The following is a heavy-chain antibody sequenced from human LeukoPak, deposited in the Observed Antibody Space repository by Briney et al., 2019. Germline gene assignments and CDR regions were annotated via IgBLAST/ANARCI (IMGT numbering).Heavy chain of an antibody. D-gene: IGHD6-13*01. CDR1: GFTFSSYA. J-gene: IGHJ4*02. CDR2: ISGSGGST. CDR3: AKGIAAVRLSFDY. Sequence: HSGGSLRLSCAASGFTFSSYAMSWVRQAPGKGLEWVSAISGSGGSTYYADSVKGRFTISRDNSKNTLYLQMNSLRAEDTALYYCAKGIAAVRLSFDYWGQGTLVTVSS. V-gene: IGHV3-23*01.